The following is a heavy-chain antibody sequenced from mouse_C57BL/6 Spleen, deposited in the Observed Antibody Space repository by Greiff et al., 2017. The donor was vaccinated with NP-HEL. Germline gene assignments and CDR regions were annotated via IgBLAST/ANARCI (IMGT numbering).Heavy chain of an antibody. Sequence: VQLKESGPGLVQPSQSLSITCTVSGFSLTSYGVHWVRQSPGKGLEWLGVIWRGGSTDYNAAFMSRLSITKDNSKSQVFFKMNSLQADDTAIYYCAPRGYYGSSSGYFDVWGTGTTVTVSS. CDR3: APRGYYGSSSGYFDV. V-gene: IGHV2-5*01. CDR1: GFSLTSYG. J-gene: IGHJ1*03. CDR2: IWRGGST. D-gene: IGHD1-1*01.